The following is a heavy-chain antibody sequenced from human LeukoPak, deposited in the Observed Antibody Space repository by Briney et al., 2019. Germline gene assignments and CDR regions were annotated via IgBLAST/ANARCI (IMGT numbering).Heavy chain of an antibody. Sequence: ASVTVSCTASGYTFTGYYMHWVRQAPGQGLEWMGRINPNSGGTNYAQKFQGRVTMTRDTSISTAYMELSRLRSDDTAVYHCARVGSGWYGVPFDYWGQGTLVTVSS. D-gene: IGHD6-19*01. CDR2: INPNSGGT. CDR1: GYTFTGYY. V-gene: IGHV1-2*06. J-gene: IGHJ4*02. CDR3: ARVGSGWYGVPFDY.